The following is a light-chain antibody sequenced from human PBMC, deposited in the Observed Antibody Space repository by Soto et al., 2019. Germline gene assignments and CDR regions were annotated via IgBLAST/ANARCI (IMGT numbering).Light chain of an antibody. J-gene: IGKJ5*01. CDR2: GAS. CDR1: QSVSSSS. CDR3: QQYVRSPPIT. Sequence: EIVLTQSPGTLSLSPGERATLSCRASQSVSSSSLAWYRQRPGQAPSLLIYGASRSATGIPDRFSGSGSGTDFTLIISRLEPEDVAMYYCQQYVRSPPITFGQVTRLDIK. V-gene: IGKV3-20*01.